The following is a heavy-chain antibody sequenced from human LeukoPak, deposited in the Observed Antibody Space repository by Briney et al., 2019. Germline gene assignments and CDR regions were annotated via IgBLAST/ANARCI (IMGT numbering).Heavy chain of an antibody. D-gene: IGHD3-22*01. CDR1: GFTFSSYA. CDR3: AKDPYYDSSGYLFDY. J-gene: IGHJ4*02. V-gene: IGHV3-23*01. CDR2: ISGSGGST. Sequence: PEGSLRLSCAASGFTFSSYAMSWVRQAPGKGQKWASAISGSGGSTYYADSVKGRFTISRDNSKYTLYLQMNSLRAEDTAVYYCAKDPYYDSSGYLFDYWGQGTLVTVSS.